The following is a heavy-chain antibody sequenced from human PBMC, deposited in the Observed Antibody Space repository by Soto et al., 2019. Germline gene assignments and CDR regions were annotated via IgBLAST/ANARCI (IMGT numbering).Heavy chain of an antibody. CDR1: GLTFSKVW. CDR3: TTDGRSDF. J-gene: IGHJ4*02. CDR2: ITSQSDGETT. Sequence: EVQLQESGGGLVQPGGSLRLSCVASGLTFSKVWMSWVRQAPGKGLEWLGRITSQSDGETTDYAAPVKDRFIISRDDSRNTVFLQMSSLKTEDTAVYYCTTDGRSDFWGQGTLVTVSS. V-gene: IGHV3-15*01.